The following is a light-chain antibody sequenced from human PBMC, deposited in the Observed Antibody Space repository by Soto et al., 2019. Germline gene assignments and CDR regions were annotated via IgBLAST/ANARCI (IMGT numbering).Light chain of an antibody. J-gene: IGLJ1*01. CDR1: SSNIGGNS. Sequence: QSVLTQPPSVSAAPGQRVTISWSGSSSNIGGNSVSWYQQLPGTAPKLLIYDDDKRPSGIPDRFSGSKSGTSATLGITGFQTGDEADYYCGSWDSSLSAYVSGTGTKVTVL. CDR2: DDD. CDR3: GSWDSSLSAYV. V-gene: IGLV1-51*01.